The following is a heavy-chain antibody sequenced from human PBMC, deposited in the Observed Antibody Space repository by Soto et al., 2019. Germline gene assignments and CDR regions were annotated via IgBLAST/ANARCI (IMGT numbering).Heavy chain of an antibody. CDR3: ASSQCDY. J-gene: IGHJ4*02. D-gene: IGHD6-19*01. CDR2: ISWDGETT. Sequence: EVQLVESGGGLVQPGGSLRLYCAASGFTFDDHNMYWVRQVSGKGLEWVSLISWDGETTYYADSVKGRFTISRVNSKNSLYLQLNALTTEDSGLYYCASSQCDYWCQGTLVTVAS. CDR1: GFTFDDHN. V-gene: IGHV3-43*01.